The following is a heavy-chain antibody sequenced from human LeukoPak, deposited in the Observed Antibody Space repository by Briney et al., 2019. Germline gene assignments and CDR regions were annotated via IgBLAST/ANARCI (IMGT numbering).Heavy chain of an antibody. V-gene: IGHV3-30*18. J-gene: IGHJ4*02. Sequence: GGSLRLSCAASGFTFSSYGMHWVRQAPGKGLEWVAVISYDGSNKYYADSVKGRFTISRDNSKNTLYLQMSSLRAEDTAVYYCAKVPYYYDSSGYYDYWGQGTLVTVSS. CDR3: AKVPYYYDSSGYYDY. CDR1: GFTFSSYG. D-gene: IGHD3-22*01. CDR2: ISYDGSNK.